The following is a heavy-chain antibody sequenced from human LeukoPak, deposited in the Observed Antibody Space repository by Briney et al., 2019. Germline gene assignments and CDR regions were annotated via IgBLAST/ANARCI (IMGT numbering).Heavy chain of an antibody. V-gene: IGHV3-7*01. D-gene: IGHD3-22*01. CDR2: IKEDGSEK. J-gene: IGHJ4*02. CDR1: GFTFSSSW. CDR3: VRGGTPDSDSSGYYFGY. Sequence: GGSLRLSCAASGFTFSSSWMNWVRQAPGKGLEWVANIKEDGSEKYYVDSVKGRFTISRDNAKNALYLQMDSLRAEDTAVYYCVRGGTPDSDSSGYYFGYWGQGTLVTVSS.